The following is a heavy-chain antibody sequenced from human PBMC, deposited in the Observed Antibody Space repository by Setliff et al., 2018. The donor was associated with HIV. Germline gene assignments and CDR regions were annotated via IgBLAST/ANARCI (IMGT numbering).Heavy chain of an antibody. D-gene: IGHD3-22*01. CDR1: GYTFTSYA. J-gene: IGHJ4*02. V-gene: IGHV1-69*05. CDR3: ARDWRLIRRDLPLDY. CDR2: IIPIFGTA. Sequence: SVKVSCKASGYTFTSYAMNWVRQAPGQGLEWMGRIIPIFGTANYAQEFQGRVTMTRDTSTSTVYMELSRLRSDDTAVYYCARDWRLIRRDLPLDYWGQGTLVTVSS.